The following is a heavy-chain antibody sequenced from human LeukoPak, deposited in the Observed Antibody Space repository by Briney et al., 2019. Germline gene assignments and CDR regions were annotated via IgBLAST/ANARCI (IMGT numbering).Heavy chain of an antibody. V-gene: IGHV4-59*01. J-gene: IGHJ4*02. CDR3: ARDNYDILTGYLAPFDY. CDR2: IYYSGST. Sequence: SETLSLTCTVSGGSISSYYWSWIRQPPGKGLEWIGYIYYSGSTNYNPSLKSRVTISVDTSKNQFSLKLSSVTAADTAVYYCARDNYDILTGYLAPFDYWGQGTLVTVSS. D-gene: IGHD3-9*01. CDR1: GGSISSYY.